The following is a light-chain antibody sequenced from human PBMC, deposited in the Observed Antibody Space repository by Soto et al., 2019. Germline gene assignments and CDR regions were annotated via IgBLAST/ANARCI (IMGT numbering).Light chain of an antibody. CDR2: WAS. V-gene: IGKV4-1*01. J-gene: IGKJ5*01. CDR1: QSVLYNSNNDSY. CDR3: QQYNNWPRT. Sequence: DIVMTQTPDSLAVSLGERATINCKSSQSVLYNSNNDSYLTWYQQKPGQSPRVLIYWASTRESGVPDRFSGSGSGTDFTLTISSLQAEDVAVYYCQQYNNWPRTFGQGTRLEI.